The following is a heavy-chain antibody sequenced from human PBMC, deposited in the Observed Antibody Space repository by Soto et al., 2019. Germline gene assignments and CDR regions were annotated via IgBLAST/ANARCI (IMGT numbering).Heavy chain of an antibody. CDR2: ISAYNGNT. J-gene: IGHJ3*02. D-gene: IGHD6-13*01. Sequence: GASVKVSCKASGYTFTSYGISWVRQAPGQGLEWMGWISAYNGNTNYAQKLQGRVTMTTDTSTSTAYMELRSLRSDDTAVYYCASTTGYSSSWHPTPAFDIWGQGTMVTVSS. CDR1: GYTFTSYG. V-gene: IGHV1-18*01. CDR3: ASTTGYSSSWHPTPAFDI.